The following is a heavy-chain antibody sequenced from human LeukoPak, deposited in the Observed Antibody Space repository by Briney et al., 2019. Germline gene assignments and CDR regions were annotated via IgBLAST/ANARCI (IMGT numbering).Heavy chain of an antibody. CDR2: INPNSGGT. CDR3: ARGGGRLPAALDY. J-gene: IGHJ4*02. D-gene: IGHD2-2*01. Sequence: ASVKVSCKASGYTFTGYYMHWVRQAPGQGLEWMGWINPNSGGTNYAQKFQGRVTMTRDMSISTAYMELSRLRSDDTAVYYCARGGGRLPAALDYWGQGTLVTVSS. CDR1: GYTFTGYY. V-gene: IGHV1-2*02.